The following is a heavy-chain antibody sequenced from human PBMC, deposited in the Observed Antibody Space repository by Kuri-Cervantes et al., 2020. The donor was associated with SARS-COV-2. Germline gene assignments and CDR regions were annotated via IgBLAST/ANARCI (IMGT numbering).Heavy chain of an antibody. CDR2: IYSGGST. CDR3: APRGEGSGFDY. J-gene: IGHJ4*02. Sequence: ETLSLTCAASGFSFSSYAMSWVRQAPGKGLEWVSVIYSGGSTYYADSVKGRFTISRDNAKNSLYLQMNSLRAEDTAVYYCAPRGEGSGFDYWGQGTLVTVSS. V-gene: IGHV3-66*01. CDR1: GFSFSSYA. D-gene: IGHD3-16*01.